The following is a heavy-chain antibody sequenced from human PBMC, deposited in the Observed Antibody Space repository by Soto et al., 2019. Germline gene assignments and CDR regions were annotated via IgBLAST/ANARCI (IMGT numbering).Heavy chain of an antibody. D-gene: IGHD3-16*02. Sequence: GGSLXLSCAASGFTFSSYAMSWVRQAPGKGLEWVSAISGSGGTTDYAAPVKGRFTISRDDSKNTLYLQMNSLKTEDTAVYYCTTYYDYVWGSYRYRYYFDNWGQGTLVTVSS. V-gene: IGHV3-23*01. J-gene: IGHJ4*02. CDR2: ISGSGGTT. CDR3: TTYYDYVWGSYRYRYYFDN. CDR1: GFTFSSYA.